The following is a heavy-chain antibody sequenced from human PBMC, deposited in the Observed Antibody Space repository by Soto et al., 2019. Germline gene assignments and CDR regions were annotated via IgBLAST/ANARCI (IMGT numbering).Heavy chain of an antibody. CDR3: ARHVTTMVRGDIYDAFDI. CDR2: IYPGDSDT. D-gene: IGHD3-10*01. V-gene: IGHV5-51*01. J-gene: IGHJ3*02. CDR1: GSSFTSYW. Sequence: GESLKISCKGSGSSFTSYWIGWVRQIPGTGLEWMGIIYPGDSDTRYSPSFHGQVTSSADNSISTAYLKWSSLKSSDAAIYYCARHVTTMVRGDIYDAFDISGQGTMVTVSS.